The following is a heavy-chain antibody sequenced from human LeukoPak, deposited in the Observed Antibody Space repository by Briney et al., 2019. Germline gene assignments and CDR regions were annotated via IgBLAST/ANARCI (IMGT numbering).Heavy chain of an antibody. J-gene: IGHJ4*02. V-gene: IGHV3-9*01. Sequence: GGSLRLSCAASGFTFDDYAMHWVRQAPGKGLEWVSGISWNSGSIGYADSVKSRFTISRDNAKNSLYLQMNSLRAEDTALYYCTKGGSWGHYFDYWGQGTLVTVSS. D-gene: IGHD3-16*01. CDR2: ISWNSGSI. CDR1: GFTFDDYA. CDR3: TKGGSWGHYFDY.